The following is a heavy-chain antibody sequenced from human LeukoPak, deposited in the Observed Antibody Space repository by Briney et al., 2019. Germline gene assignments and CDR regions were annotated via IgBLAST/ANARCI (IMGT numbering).Heavy chain of an antibody. CDR1: GGSFSGYY. V-gene: IGHV4-34*01. J-gene: IGHJ4*02. CDR2: INHSGST. Sequence: PSETLSLTCAVYGGSFSGYYWSWIRQPPGKGLEWIGEINHSGSTNYNPSLKSRVTISVDTSKNQFSLKLSSVTAADTAVYYCARHVAVAGTEYFDYWGQGTLVTVSS. CDR3: ARHVAVAGTEYFDY. D-gene: IGHD6-19*01.